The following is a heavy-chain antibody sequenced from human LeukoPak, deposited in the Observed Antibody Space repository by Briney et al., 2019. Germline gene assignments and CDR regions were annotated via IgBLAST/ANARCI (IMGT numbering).Heavy chain of an antibody. D-gene: IGHD3-9*01. Sequence: SMKVSCKASGGTFSSYAISWVRQAPGQGLEWMGRIIPILGIANYAQKFQGRVTITADKSTSTAYMELSSLRSEDTAVYYCARFQISGLRYPYYYGMDVWGQGTTVTVSS. J-gene: IGHJ6*02. CDR3: ARFQISGLRYPYYYGMDV. V-gene: IGHV1-69*04. CDR1: GGTFSSYA. CDR2: IIPILGIA.